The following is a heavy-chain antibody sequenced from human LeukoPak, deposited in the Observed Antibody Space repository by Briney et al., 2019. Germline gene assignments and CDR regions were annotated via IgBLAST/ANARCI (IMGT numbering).Heavy chain of an antibody. CDR3: ARALAYCGGDCYWGAFDI. CDR2: IIPIFGTA. J-gene: IGHJ3*02. D-gene: IGHD2-21*02. CDR1: GGTFSSYA. Sequence: SVKVSCKASGGTFSSYAISWVRQAPGQGLEWMGGIIPIFGTANYAQKFQGRVTITADESTSTAYMELSSLRSEDTAVYYCARALAYCGGDCYWGAFDIWGQGTMVTVSS. V-gene: IGHV1-69*13.